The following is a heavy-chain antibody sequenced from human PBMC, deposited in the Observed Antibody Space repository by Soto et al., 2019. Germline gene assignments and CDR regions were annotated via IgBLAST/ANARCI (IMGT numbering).Heavy chain of an antibody. CDR2: IIPILAIA. CDR3: AREGDIVVVPAAMGFDY. D-gene: IGHD2-2*01. V-gene: IGHV1-69*08. CDR1: GGTFSSYT. J-gene: IGHJ4*02. Sequence: QVQLVQSGAEVKKPGSSVKVSCKASGGTFSSYTINWVRQAPGQGLEWMGRIIPILAIANYAQKFQGRVTITADKSKSTAYMELTSLRSEDTAVYYCAREGDIVVVPAAMGFDYWGQGTLVTVSS.